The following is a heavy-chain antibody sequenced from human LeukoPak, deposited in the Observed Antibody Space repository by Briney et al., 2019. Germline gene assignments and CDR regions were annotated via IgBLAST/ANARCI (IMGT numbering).Heavy chain of an antibody. CDR1: GYTFTRYY. D-gene: IGHD3-10*01. CDR2: INPNSGGT. Sequence: GASVKVSCKASGYTFTRYYMHWVRQAPGQGLEWMAWINPNSGGTNYAQKFQGRVTMTRDTSISTAYMQLSRLRSADTAVYYCARDLLTMVRGVILTAFDYWGQGTLVTVSS. CDR3: ARDLLTMVRGVILTAFDY. J-gene: IGHJ4*02. V-gene: IGHV1-2*02.